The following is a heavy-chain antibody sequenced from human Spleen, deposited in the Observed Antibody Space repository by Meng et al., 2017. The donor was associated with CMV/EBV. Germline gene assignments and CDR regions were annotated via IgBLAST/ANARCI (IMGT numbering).Heavy chain of an antibody. CDR1: GGSINSENW. CDR2: IYHSGIS. CDR3: AGPDDMGSSPHDPFDI. J-gene: IGHJ3*02. D-gene: IGHD1-1*01. V-gene: IGHV4-4*02. Sequence: SETLSLTCAVSGGSINSENWWSWVRQPPGKGLEWIGEIYHSGISNYNPSLRGRLTISVDKSKNHFSLKLMSVTAADTAMYFCAGPDDMGSSPHDPFDIWGQGTMVTVSS.